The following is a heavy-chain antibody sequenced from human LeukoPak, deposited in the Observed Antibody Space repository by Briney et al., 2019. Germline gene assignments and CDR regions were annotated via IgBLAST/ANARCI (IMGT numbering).Heavy chain of an antibody. CDR3: ARETTISGGTPVAGPQPYIYYVDV. CDR1: GYSISSGYY. V-gene: IGHV4-38-2*02. CDR2: IYHSGST. D-gene: IGHD6-19*01. J-gene: IGHJ6*03. Sequence: KASETLSLTCTVSGYSISSGYYWGWIRQPPGKGLEWIGSIYHSGSTYYDPSLKSRVTISVDTSKNQFSLTLTSVTAADTAVYYCARETTISGGTPVAGPQPYIYYVDVWGKGTTVTISS.